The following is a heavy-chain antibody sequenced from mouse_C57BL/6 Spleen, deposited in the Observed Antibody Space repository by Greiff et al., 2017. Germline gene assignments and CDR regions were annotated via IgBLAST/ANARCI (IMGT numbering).Heavy chain of an antibody. CDR2: INPNNGGT. CDR3: ARLDSSYAMDY. CDR1: GSPFPDYN. V-gene: IGHV1-18*01. Sequence: EVQLQQSDPELLNPGASVKIPSRASGSPFPDYNMAWLKKTHGRTLEWIVDINPNNGGTIYNQKFKGKATLTVDKSSSTADMELRSLTSEDTAVYYCARLDSSYAMDYWGQGTSGTVSS. D-gene: IGHD6-1*01. J-gene: IGHJ4*01.